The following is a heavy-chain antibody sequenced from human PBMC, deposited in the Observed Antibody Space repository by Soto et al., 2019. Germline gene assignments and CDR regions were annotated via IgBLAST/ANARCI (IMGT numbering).Heavy chain of an antibody. CDR3: ARDFGAGAHFDH. Sequence: QVHLQQWDTGLLKPSETLSLTCAVYGGSLTDYWWTWIRQTPGKGLEWIGEINHIGESNHNPSLKSRVTISLDTSQNQFSLKLTSVTVADTAVYYCARDFGAGAHFDHWGQGRLVTVSS. CDR1: GGSLTDYW. CDR2: INHIGES. V-gene: IGHV4-34*01. D-gene: IGHD3-10*01. J-gene: IGHJ4*02.